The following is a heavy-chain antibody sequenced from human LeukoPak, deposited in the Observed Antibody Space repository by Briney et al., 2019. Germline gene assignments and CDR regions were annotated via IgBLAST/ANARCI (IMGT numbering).Heavy chain of an antibody. V-gene: IGHV3-11*05. CDR2: ISSSSTYT. CDR3: SRERLGDCNGVSCYSIDD. CDR1: GFSFSDSY. D-gene: IGHD2-15*01. J-gene: IGHJ4*02. Sequence: GGSLRLSCAASGFSFSDSYMSWVRQAPGKGLEWISYISSSSTYTNYADSVKGRFTISRDNAKNSVFLQMNSLRAEDTAVYYCSRERLGDCNGVSCYSIDDWGQGTLVTVSS.